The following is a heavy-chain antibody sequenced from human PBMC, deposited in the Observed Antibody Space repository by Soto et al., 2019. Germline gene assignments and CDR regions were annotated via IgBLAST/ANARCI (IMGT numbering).Heavy chain of an antibody. Sequence: GESLKISCQGSRYIFTNYWIGWVRQMPGKGLEWMGIIYPGDSDTRYSPSFQGQVTISADKSISTAYLQWSSLKASDTAMYYCPRLANIFDFDNWGHGTLVTVSS. CDR3: PRLANIFDFDN. CDR1: RYIFTNYW. V-gene: IGHV5-51*01. J-gene: IGHJ4*01. CDR2: IYPGDSDT. D-gene: IGHD2-21*01.